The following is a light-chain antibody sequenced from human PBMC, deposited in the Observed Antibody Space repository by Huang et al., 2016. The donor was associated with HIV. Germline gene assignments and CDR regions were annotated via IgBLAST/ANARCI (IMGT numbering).Light chain of an antibody. CDR3: QQATRIPLT. Sequence: DIQMTQSQSSVSASVGDRVTITCRASQDISNWLAWYQQRPGIAPKLLIYASSTLQSGVPLRFSGSGSGTDFTLTISSLQAEDFATYFCQQATRIPLTFGGGTKVEMK. V-gene: IGKV1-12*01. CDR2: ASS. CDR1: QDISNW. J-gene: IGKJ4*01.